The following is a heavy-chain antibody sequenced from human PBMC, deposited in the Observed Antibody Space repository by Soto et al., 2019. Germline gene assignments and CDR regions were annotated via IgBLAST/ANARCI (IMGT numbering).Heavy chain of an antibody. CDR1: GGSFSGYY. CDR2: INHSGST. Sequence: SETLSLTCPVYGGSFSGYYWSWIRQPPGKGLEWIGEINHSGSTNYNPSLKSRVTISVDTSKNQFSLKLSSVTAADTAVYYCARVTGRYYYGMDVWGQGTTVTVS. V-gene: IGHV4-34*01. CDR3: ARVTGRYYYGMDV. J-gene: IGHJ6*02.